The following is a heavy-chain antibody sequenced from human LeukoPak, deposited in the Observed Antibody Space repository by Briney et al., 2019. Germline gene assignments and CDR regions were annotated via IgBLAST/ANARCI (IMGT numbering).Heavy chain of an antibody. D-gene: IGHD2-2*01. J-gene: IGHJ5*02. CDR2: IKQDGSEK. V-gene: IGHV3-7*01. CDR1: GFTVSSNY. CDR3: ARESGSAIPNWFDP. Sequence: GGPLRLSCAASGFTVSSNYMSWVRQAPGKGLEWVANIKQDGSEKYYVDSVKGRFTISRDNAKNSLYLQMNSLRAEDTAVYYCARESGSAIPNWFDPWGQGTLVTVSS.